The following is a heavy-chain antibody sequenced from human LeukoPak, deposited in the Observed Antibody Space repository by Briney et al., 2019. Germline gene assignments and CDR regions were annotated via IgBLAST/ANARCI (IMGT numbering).Heavy chain of an antibody. CDR1: GLTFSIYA. CDR3: ARDSSLQPVFDY. J-gene: IGHJ4*02. CDR2: INTDGSST. D-gene: IGHD4-11*01. Sequence: GGSLRLSCVGSGLTFSIYAMSWVRQAPGKGLVWVSRINTDGSSTSYADSVKGRFTISRDNAKNTLYLQMNSLRAEDTAVYYCARDSSLQPVFDYWGQGTLVTVSS. V-gene: IGHV3-74*01.